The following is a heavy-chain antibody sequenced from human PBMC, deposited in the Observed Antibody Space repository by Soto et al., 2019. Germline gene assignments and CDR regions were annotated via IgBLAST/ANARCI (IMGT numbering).Heavy chain of an antibody. D-gene: IGHD6-19*01. CDR1: GYPYTNSY. Sequence: QVQLVQSGAEVRKPGASVKVSCKASGYPYTNSYMHWVRQAPGQGLEWMGWIHPNTGGTNYAQKFQGRVTMTRDTSVSPVYMELNRLTPDDTAIYFCASDFRTRGWFRQAGNFAMDVWGQGTTVTVS. CDR2: IHPNTGGT. V-gene: IGHV1-2*02. CDR3: ASDFRTRGWFRQAGNFAMDV. J-gene: IGHJ6*02.